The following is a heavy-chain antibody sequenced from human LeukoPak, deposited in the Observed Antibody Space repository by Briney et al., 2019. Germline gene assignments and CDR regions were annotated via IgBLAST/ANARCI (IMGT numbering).Heavy chain of an antibody. V-gene: IGHV1-18*01. J-gene: IGHJ6*02. CDR2: ISAYNGNT. D-gene: IGHD2-2*01. Sequence: ASVKVSCKASGYTFTSYGISWVRQAPGQGLEWMGWISAYNGNTNYAQKLQGRVTMTTDTSTSTAYMELRSLRSDDTAVYYCARDIRCSSTNCYVTGSMDVWGQGTTVTVSS. CDR3: ARDIRCSSTNCYVTGSMDV. CDR1: GYTFTSYG.